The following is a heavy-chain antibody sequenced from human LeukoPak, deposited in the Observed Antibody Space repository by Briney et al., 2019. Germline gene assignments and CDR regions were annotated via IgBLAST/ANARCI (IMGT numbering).Heavy chain of an antibody. CDR1: GFTFSDYY. CDR3: ARDWEYGTSAYFDY. CDR2: VSSSGSNI. V-gene: IGHV3-11*04. J-gene: IGHJ4*02. D-gene: IGHD3-22*01. Sequence: PGGSLRLSCAASGFTFSDYYMSWIRQAPGKGLEWVSYVSSSGSNIKYADSVKGRFTISRDNAKNSLYLQMNSLRAEDTAVYYCARDWEYGTSAYFDYWGQGTLVTVSS.